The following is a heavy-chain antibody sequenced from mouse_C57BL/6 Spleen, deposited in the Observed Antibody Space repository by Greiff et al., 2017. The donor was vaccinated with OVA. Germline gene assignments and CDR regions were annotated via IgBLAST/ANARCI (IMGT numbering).Heavy chain of an antibody. CDR1: GYTFTSYW. Sequence: QQSCKASGYTFTSYWMDWVKQRPGQGLEWIGNIYPSDSETHYNQKFKDKATLTVDKSSSTAYMQLSSLTSEDSAVYYCAIYSNYGLFDYWGQGTTLTVSS. J-gene: IGHJ2*01. D-gene: IGHD2-5*01. CDR2: IYPSDSET. V-gene: IGHV1-61*01. CDR3: AIYSNYGLFDY.